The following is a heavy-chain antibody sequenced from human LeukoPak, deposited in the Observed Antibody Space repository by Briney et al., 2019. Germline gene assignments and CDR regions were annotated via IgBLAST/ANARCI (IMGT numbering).Heavy chain of an antibody. CDR3: AKNGDRGAYCTGGTCYPYFYYYMDA. CDR1: GITFSSYG. J-gene: IGHJ6*03. V-gene: IGHV3-23*01. D-gene: IGHD2-15*01. CDR2: ISSTGGTT. Sequence: GGSLRLSCAASGITFSSYGMSWVRQAPGKGLEWVSSISSTGGTTYYADSVKGRFTISRDNSKNTLYLQMNSLRAEDTAIYYCAKNGDRGAYCTGGTCYPYFYYYMDAWGKGTTVTI.